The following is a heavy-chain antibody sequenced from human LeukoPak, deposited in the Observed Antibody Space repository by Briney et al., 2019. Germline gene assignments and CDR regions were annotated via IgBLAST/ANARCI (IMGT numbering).Heavy chain of an antibody. V-gene: IGHV4-39*01. CDR1: GGSISSSSYY. J-gene: IGHJ4*02. CDR2: IYYSWST. CDR3: ARHGGQWLVPVDY. D-gene: IGHD6-19*01. Sequence: PSETLSLTCTVSGGSISSSSYYWGWIRQPPGKGLEWIGSIYYSWSTYYNPSLKSRVTISVDTSKNQFSLKLTSVTAADTAVYYCARHGGQWLVPVDYWGQGTLVTVSS.